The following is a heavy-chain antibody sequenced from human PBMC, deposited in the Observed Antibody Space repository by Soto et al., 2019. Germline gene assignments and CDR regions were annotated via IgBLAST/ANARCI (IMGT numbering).Heavy chain of an antibody. CDR1: GFTFSSYS. J-gene: IGHJ4*02. V-gene: IGHV3-21*01. Sequence: GGSLRLSCAASGFTFSSYSMSWVRQASGKGLEWVASISGSSHLFYADSMEGRFTISRDNAKNSLFLHMSSLRAEDTAVDYCARDFTGWSRDYWGQGTLVTVSS. CDR2: ISGSSHL. CDR3: ARDFTGWSRDY.